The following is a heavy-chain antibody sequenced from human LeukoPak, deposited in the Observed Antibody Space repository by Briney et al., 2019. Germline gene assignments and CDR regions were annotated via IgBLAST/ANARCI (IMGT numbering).Heavy chain of an antibody. V-gene: IGHV4-30-4*01. CDR3: ARDSDYYYYGMDV. Sequence: SQTLSLTCTVSGVSISSGDYYWSWLRQPPGKGLEWIGYIYYSGSTYYNPSLKSRVTISVDTSKNQFSLKLSSVTAADTAVYYCARDSDYYYYGMDVWGQGTTVTVSS. J-gene: IGHJ6*02. CDR1: GVSISSGDYY. D-gene: IGHD3-10*01. CDR2: IYYSGST.